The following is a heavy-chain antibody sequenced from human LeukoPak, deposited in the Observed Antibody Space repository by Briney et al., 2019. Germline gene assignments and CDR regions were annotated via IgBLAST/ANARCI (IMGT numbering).Heavy chain of an antibody. CDR1: GFTFSNFA. D-gene: IGHD3-9*01. V-gene: IGHV3-23*01. CDR3: AKDLTSGDGEWGFDS. CDR2: IYAGGGSK. Sequence: QAGGSLRLSCAASGFTFSNFAMAWVRQSPGKGLEWVSGIYAGGGSKYYADSVRGRFTISRDNARDMLFPQLNSLRGDDTAVYFCAKDLTSGDGEWGFDSWGQGTLVTVA. J-gene: IGHJ5*01.